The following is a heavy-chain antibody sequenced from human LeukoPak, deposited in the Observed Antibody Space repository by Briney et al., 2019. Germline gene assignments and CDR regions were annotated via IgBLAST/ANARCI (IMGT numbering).Heavy chain of an antibody. D-gene: IGHD3-22*01. V-gene: IGHV3-53*01. CDR2: IYSGGST. Sequence: GGSLRLSCAASGFTVSSNYMSWVRQAPGKGLEWVSVIYSGGSTYYADSVKGRFTISRDNSKNTLYLQMNSLRAADTAVYYCARGSGYDSSGYLDYWGQGTLVTVSS. J-gene: IGHJ4*02. CDR3: ARGSGYDSSGYLDY. CDR1: GFTVSSNY.